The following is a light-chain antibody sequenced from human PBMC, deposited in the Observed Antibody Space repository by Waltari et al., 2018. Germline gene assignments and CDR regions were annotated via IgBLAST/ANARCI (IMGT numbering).Light chain of an antibody. V-gene: IGLV1-40*01. CDR2: GNS. CDR3: QQYYITPLS. Sequence: VLTQPPSVSGAPGQRVTISCTGSSSNIGANYDVHWYQQVPGTAPKLPTYGNSNRPSGVPDRFSASKSGTSASLAITGLQADDEADYYCQQYYITPLSFGGGTK. CDR1: SSNIGANYD. J-gene: IGLJ2*01.